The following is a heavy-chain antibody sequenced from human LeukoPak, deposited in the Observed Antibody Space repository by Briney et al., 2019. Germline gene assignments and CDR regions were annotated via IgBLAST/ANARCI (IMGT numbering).Heavy chain of an antibody. CDR3: ARCIVVIPVVRGGGYYGMDV. CDR2: ISPDGSSE. V-gene: IGHV3-30*03. D-gene: IGHD2-2*01. J-gene: IGHJ6*02. CDR1: GFTFSSYS. Sequence: GGSLRLSCAASGFTFSSYSMNWVRQAPGKGLEWVAVISPDGSSENYADSVRGRFTISRDNAKKTLYLQLNSLRPEDTAVYYCARCIVVIPVVRGGGYYGMDVWGQGTTVTVSS.